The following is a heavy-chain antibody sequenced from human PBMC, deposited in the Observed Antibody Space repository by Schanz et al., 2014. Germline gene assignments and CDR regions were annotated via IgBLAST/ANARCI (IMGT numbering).Heavy chain of an antibody. Sequence: EVQLVESGGGLVQPWGSLRLSCAASGFTFSIYSMNWVRQAPGKGLEWVSYISSSSSTIYYADSVKGRFTISRDNAKNSLYLQMNSLRAEDTAVYFCARDGGRDGYNLAFDVWGQGTLVTVSS. CDR2: ISSSSSTI. CDR1: GFTFSIYS. J-gene: IGHJ3*01. CDR3: ARDGGRDGYNLAFDV. D-gene: IGHD5-12*01. V-gene: IGHV3-48*01.